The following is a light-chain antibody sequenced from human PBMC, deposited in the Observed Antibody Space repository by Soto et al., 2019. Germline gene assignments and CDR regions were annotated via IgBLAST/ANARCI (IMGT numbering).Light chain of an antibody. CDR2: DAS. J-gene: IGKJ1*01. V-gene: IGKV3-11*01. CDR1: QSVDSY. CDR3: HQRQSWPRT. Sequence: EIVLKQSPATLSLYPGERATLSCRASQSVDSYLAWYQQKVGQAPRLLIYDASNRATGIPARFSGSGSGTDSTLTISRLEPEDLAVYYCHQRQSWPRTFGQGTKVDIK.